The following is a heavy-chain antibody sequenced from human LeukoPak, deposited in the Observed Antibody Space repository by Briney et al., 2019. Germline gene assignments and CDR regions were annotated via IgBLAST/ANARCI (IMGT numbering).Heavy chain of an antibody. CDR2: ISYDGSNK. J-gene: IGHJ4*02. Sequence: PGGSLRLSCAASGFAFSSYAMHWVRQAPGKGLEWVAVISYDGSNKYYADSVKGRFTISRDNSKNTLYLQMNSLRAEDTAVYYCAKDLRELDYWGQGTLVTVSP. V-gene: IGHV3-30*04. D-gene: IGHD1-7*01. CDR3: AKDLRELDY. CDR1: GFAFSSYA.